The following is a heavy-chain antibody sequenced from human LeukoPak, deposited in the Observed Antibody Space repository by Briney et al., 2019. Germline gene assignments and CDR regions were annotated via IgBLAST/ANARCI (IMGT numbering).Heavy chain of an antibody. V-gene: IGHV3-9*01. D-gene: IGHD6-6*01. CDR1: GFTFDDYA. J-gene: IGHJ3*01. CDR3: ARKVAYSSWGAAFDF. Sequence: PGGSLRLSCAASGFTFDDYAMHWVRQAPGKGLEWVSGISWNSDTIDYADSVKGRFSISRDNAKNSLYLQMNRLRPEDTALYFCARKVAYSSWGAAFDFWGLGTMVTVSS. CDR2: ISWNSDTI.